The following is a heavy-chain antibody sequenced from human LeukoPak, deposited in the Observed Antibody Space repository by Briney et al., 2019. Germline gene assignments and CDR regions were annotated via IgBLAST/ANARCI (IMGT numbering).Heavy chain of an antibody. CDR2: ISGNSGTI. CDR3: VGFGDHGVL. CDR1: GFSFNDYD. V-gene: IGHV3-48*01. D-gene: IGHD4-17*01. J-gene: IGHJ4*02. Sequence: GGSLRLACAASGFSFNDYDMHWVRQGTGKGLDWVSYISGNSGTIHYADSVRGRFTISRDNVKKSLYLQMNSLRAEDTAVYYCVGFGDHGVLWGQGTVVTVSS.